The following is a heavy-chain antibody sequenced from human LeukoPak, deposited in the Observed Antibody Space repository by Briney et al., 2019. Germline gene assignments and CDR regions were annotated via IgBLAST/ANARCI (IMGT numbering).Heavy chain of an antibody. CDR3: ARRGEPTVTTEIFDY. CDR1: GGTFSSYA. CDR2: INTNTGNP. V-gene: IGHV7-4-1*02. Sequence: ASVKVSCKASGGTFSSYAMNWVRQAPGQGLEWMGWINTNTGNPTYAQGFTGRFVFSLDTSVSTAYLQISSLKAEDTAVYYCARRGEPTVTTEIFDYWGQGTLVTVSS. D-gene: IGHD4-11*01. J-gene: IGHJ4*02.